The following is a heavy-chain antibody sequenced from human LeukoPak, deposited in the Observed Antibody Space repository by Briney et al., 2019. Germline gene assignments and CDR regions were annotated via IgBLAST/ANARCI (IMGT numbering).Heavy chain of an antibody. Sequence: GASVKVSCKASGYTFTGYYMHWVRQAPGQGLEWMGWINPNSGGTNYAQKFQGRVAMTWDTSISTAYMELSRLRSDDTAVYYCARDRYDILTGYYSFDYWGQGTLVTVSS. CDR3: ARDRYDILTGYYSFDY. CDR1: GYTFTGYY. D-gene: IGHD3-9*01. CDR2: INPNSGGT. V-gene: IGHV1-2*02. J-gene: IGHJ4*02.